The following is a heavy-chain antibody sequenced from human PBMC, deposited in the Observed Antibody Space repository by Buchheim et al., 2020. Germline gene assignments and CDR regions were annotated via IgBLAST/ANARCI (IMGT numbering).Heavy chain of an antibody. D-gene: IGHD2-2*01. J-gene: IGHJ5*02. Sequence: EVQLLEAGGGLVQPGGSLRLSCAASGFTFSSYAISWVRQAPGKGLEWVSAISGSGSSTFYAAYVKGRFTISRDNSKNTLYLQMNSLRAEDTAVYYCAKELTSSLIVNWFDPWGQGTL. CDR3: AKELTSSLIVNWFDP. V-gene: IGHV3-23*01. CDR1: GFTFSSYA. CDR2: ISGSGSST.